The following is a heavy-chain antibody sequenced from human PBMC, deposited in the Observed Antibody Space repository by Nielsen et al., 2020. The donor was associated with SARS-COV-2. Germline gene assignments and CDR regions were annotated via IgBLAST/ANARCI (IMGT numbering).Heavy chain of an antibody. CDR1: GFTFSASW. Sequence: GESLKISCAASGFTFSASWMAWVRQALGKGLEWLSNIRPDGTGANYVDSVKGRFTISRDNAKNLLYLQMGSLRADDTAVYFCKSEGNWGQGTLVTVSS. CDR2: IRPDGTGA. J-gene: IGHJ4*02. CDR3: KSEGN. V-gene: IGHV3-7*03.